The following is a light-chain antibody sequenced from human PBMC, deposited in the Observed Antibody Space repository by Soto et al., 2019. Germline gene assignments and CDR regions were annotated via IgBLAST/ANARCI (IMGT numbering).Light chain of an antibody. J-gene: IGLJ3*02. V-gene: IGLV1-40*01. Sequence: QSVMTQPPSVSGAPGQRVTISCTGSSSSIGAGYDVHWYQQLPGTAPKLVIYANSNRPSGVPDRFSGSKSGTSASLAITGLQAEDEADYYCQSYDSSLSGSVFGGGTKVTVL. CDR2: ANS. CDR1: SSSIGAGYD. CDR3: QSYDSSLSGSV.